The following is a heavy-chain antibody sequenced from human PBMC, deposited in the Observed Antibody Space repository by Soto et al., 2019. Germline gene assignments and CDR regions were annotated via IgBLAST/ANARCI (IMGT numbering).Heavy chain of an antibody. V-gene: IGHV2-5*01. Sequence: SVPTLGNPTHTLTLTFTFSFFSLTSCVVGVGCIRQPPGEALEWLALIYWNDEQYYNPSLRNRLTITRDTSKNQVVLTMTNMDPVDTAKYYCEHRLPGQYGYEVWGPATTVNV. J-gene: IGHJ6*01. CDR1: FFSLTSCVVG. CDR2: IYWNDEQ. CDR3: EHRLPGQYGYEV. D-gene: IGHD6-13*01.